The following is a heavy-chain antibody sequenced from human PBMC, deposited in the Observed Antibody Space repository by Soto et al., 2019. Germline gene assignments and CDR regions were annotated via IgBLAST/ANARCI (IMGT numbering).Heavy chain of an antibody. J-gene: IGHJ4*02. V-gene: IGHV3-30*03. D-gene: IGHD3-10*02. CDR2: MSYDGSDT. Sequence: CVGSGFIFSNTGMHWVRQTPGKGLEWVAFMSYDGSDTFYADSVKGRFTISRDNSKNTLFLHMSNLRAEDTAMYYCTIVRVADSALDHWGQGTLVTVS. CDR1: GFIFSNTG. CDR3: TIVRVADSALDH.